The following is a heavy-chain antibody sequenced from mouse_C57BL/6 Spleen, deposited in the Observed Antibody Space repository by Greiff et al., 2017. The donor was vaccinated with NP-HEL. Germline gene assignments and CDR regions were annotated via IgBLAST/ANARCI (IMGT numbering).Heavy chain of an antibody. CDR1: GYTFTSYW. CDR2: IYPGSGST. V-gene: IGHV1-55*01. J-gene: IGHJ3*01. Sequence: QVQLQQSGAELVKPGASVKMSCKASGYTFTSYWITWVKQRPGQGLEWIGDIYPGSGSTNYNEKFKSKATLTVDTSSSTAYMQLSSLTSEDSAVYYCARERGYLEGWFAYWGQGTLVTVSA. CDR3: ARERGYLEGWFAY. D-gene: IGHD2-2*01.